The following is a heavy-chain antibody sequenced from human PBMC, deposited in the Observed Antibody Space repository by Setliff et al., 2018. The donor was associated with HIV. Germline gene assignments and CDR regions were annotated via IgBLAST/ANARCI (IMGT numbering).Heavy chain of an antibody. J-gene: IGHJ3*02. CDR3: ARNPCSGGSCPDAFDI. CDR2: IYYSGST. D-gene: IGHD2-15*01. Sequence: ETLSLTCTVSGDSVSSRSYYWSWIRQPPGKGLEWIGYIYYSGSTNYNPSLKSRVTISVDTSKNQFSLKLSSVTAADTAVYYCARNPCSGGSCPDAFDIWGQGTMVTVSS. V-gene: IGHV4-61*01. CDR1: GDSVSSRSYY.